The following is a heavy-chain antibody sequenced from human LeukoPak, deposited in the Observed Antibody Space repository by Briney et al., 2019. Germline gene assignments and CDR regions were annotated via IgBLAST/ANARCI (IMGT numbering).Heavy chain of an antibody. CDR2: IRAGGDT. CDR1: GFTFSSYA. V-gene: IGHV3-23*01. Sequence: PGGSLRLSCAVSGFTFSSYAMSWVRQAPGKGLEWVSAIRAGGDTYYAASVQGRFIISRDNSKTTMYLQMNSLGDDDTAVYYCAKAGWSYYFDYWGQGTLVTVSS. D-gene: IGHD6-19*01. CDR3: AKAGWSYYFDY. J-gene: IGHJ4*02.